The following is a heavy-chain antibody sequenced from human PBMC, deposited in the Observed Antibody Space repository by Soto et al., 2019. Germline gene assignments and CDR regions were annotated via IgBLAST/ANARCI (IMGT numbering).Heavy chain of an antibody. CDR1: GGTFSSYA. D-gene: IGHD3-22*01. J-gene: IGHJ4*02. Sequence: SVKVSCKASGGTFSSYAISWVRQAPGQGLEWMGGIIPIFGTADYAQKFQGRVTITADESTSTAYMELSSLRSEDTAVYYCASHYDSSGYYYRGLDYWGQGALVTVSS. V-gene: IGHV1-69*13. CDR2: IIPIFGTA. CDR3: ASHYDSSGYYYRGLDY.